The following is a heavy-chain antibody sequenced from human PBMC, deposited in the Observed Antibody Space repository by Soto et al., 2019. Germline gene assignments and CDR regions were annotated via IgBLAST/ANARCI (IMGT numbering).Heavy chain of an antibody. J-gene: IGHJ4*02. CDR3: AHSLAAASTGEAGDFDY. V-gene: IGHV2-5*02. D-gene: IGHD6-13*01. Sequence: QITLKESGPTLVKPTQTLTLTCTFSGFSLSTSGVGVGWIRQPPGKALEWLALIYWDDDKRYSPSLKSRLTITKDTSKNQVVLTMTNMDPVDTATYYCAHSLAAASTGEAGDFDYWGQGTLVTVSS. CDR2: IYWDDDK. CDR1: GFSLSTSGVG.